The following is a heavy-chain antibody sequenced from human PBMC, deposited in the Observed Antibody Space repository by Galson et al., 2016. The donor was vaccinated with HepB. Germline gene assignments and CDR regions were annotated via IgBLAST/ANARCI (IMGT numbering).Heavy chain of an antibody. V-gene: IGHV3-15*01. CDR3: ARGNDYYGNSGPETIDY. CDR1: GFTFSNTW. D-gene: IGHD3-22*01. CDR2: IKSKTDGGTT. Sequence: SLRLSCAASGFTFSNTWMNWVRQAPGKGLEWVGLIKSKTDGGTTDYSAPVKGRFTISRDDSKNTLYLQMNSLRVEDTAVYYCARGNDYYGNSGPETIDYWGQGTLVTVSS. J-gene: IGHJ4*02.